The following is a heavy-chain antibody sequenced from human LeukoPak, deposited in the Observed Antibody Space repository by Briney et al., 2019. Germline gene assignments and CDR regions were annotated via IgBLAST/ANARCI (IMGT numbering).Heavy chain of an antibody. CDR1: GGSISSYY. CDR3: ARDWAAAGPDLVHYYYYMDV. J-gene: IGHJ6*03. V-gene: IGHV4-59*12. CDR2: IYYSGST. D-gene: IGHD6-13*01. Sequence: SETLSLTCTVSGGSISSYYWSWIRQPPGKGLEWIGYIYYSGSTNYNPSLKSRVTISVDTSKNQFSLKLSSVTAADTAVYYCARDWAAAGPDLVHYYYYMDVWGKGTTVTVSS.